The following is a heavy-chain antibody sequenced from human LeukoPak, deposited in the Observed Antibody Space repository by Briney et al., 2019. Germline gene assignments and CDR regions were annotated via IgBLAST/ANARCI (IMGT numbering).Heavy chain of an antibody. D-gene: IGHD2-2*03. J-gene: IGHJ6*02. CDR2: INPSGGST. CDR1: GYTFTSYY. CDR3: ARDWIGMDV. Sequence: GESLKISCKGSGYTFTSYYMHWVRQAPGQGLEWMGIINPSGGSTSYAQKFQGRVTMTRDTSTSTVYMELSSLRSEDTAVYYCARDWIGMDVWGQGTTVTVSS. V-gene: IGHV1-46*01.